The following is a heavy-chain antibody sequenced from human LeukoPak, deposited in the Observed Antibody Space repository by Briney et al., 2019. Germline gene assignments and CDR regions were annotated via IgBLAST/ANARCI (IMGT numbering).Heavy chain of an antibody. CDR2: TRNKANSYIT. D-gene: IGHD1-26*01. Sequence: SGGSLRLSCAASGFTFSDHYMDWVRQAPGKGLEWVGRTRNKANSYITEYAASVKGRFTISRDDSKNSLYLQMNSLKTEDTAVYYCARDYSGYFDYWGQGTLVTVSS. CDR3: ARDYSGYFDY. V-gene: IGHV3-72*01. CDR1: GFTFSDHY. J-gene: IGHJ4*02.